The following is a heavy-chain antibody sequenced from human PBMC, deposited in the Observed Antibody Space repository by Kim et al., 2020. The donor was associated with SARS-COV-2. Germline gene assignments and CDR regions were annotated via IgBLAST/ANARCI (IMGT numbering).Heavy chain of an antibody. J-gene: IGHJ4*02. CDR1: GGSISSSSYY. Sequence: SETLSLICTVSGGSISSSSYYWGWIRQPPGKGLEWIGSIYYSGSTYYNPSLKSRVTISVDTSKNQFSLKLSSVTAADTAVYYCARGRGFGGASFDSWGQG. V-gene: IGHV4-39*01. CDR3: ARGRGFGGASFDS. D-gene: IGHD2-15*01. CDR2: IYYSGST.